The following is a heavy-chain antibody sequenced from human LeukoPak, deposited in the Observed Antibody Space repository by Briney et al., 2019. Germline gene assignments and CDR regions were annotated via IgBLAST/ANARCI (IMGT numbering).Heavy chain of an antibody. J-gene: IGHJ4*02. Sequence: SETLSLTCTVSGGSISSSSYYWGWIRQPPGKGLEWIGSIYYSGSTYYNPSLKSRVTISVDTSKNQFSLKLSSVTAADTAVYYCARLSVRSTVTTPPRWYFDYWGQGTLVTVSS. V-gene: IGHV4-39*01. CDR2: IYYSGST. D-gene: IGHD4-11*01. CDR1: GGSISSSSYY. CDR3: ARLSVRSTVTTPPRWYFDY.